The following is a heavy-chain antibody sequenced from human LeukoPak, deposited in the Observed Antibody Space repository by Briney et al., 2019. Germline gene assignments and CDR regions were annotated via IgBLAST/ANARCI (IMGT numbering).Heavy chain of an antibody. Sequence: GGSLRLSCAASGFTFSSYWMHWVRQAPGKGLVWVSRINSDGSSTSCADSVKGRFTISRDNAKNTLYLQMNSLRAEDTAVYYCARTNYYYYGMDVWGKGTTVTVSS. J-gene: IGHJ6*04. CDR2: INSDGSST. CDR3: ARTNYYYYGMDV. V-gene: IGHV3-74*01. CDR1: GFTFSSYW.